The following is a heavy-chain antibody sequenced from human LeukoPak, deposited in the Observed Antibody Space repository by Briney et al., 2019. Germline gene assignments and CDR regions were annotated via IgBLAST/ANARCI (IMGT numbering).Heavy chain of an antibody. CDR2: ISSSSSTI. CDR3: AKSSYYDSSGYYREYYFDY. J-gene: IGHJ4*02. CDR1: GFTFSTYS. Sequence: GGSLRLSCAASGFTFSTYSMNWVRQAPGKGLEWVSYISSSSSTIYYADSVKGRFTISRDNSKNTLYLQMSSLRAGDTAVYYCAKSSYYDSSGYYREYYFDYWGQGTLVTVSS. V-gene: IGHV3-48*01. D-gene: IGHD3-22*01.